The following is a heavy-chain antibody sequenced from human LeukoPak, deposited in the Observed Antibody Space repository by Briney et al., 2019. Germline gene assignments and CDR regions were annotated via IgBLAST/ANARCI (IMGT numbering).Heavy chain of an antibody. CDR2: IYYSGST. CDR1: GGSISSYY. V-gene: IGHV4-59*08. D-gene: IGHD4-17*01. Sequence: PSETLSLTCTVSGGSISSYYWSWIRQPPGKGREWVGYIYYSGSTYYNPSLKSRVTISVDTSKTPFSLKLSSVTAADTAVYYCARHVKTTVTTEFDYWGQGTLVTVSS. J-gene: IGHJ4*02. CDR3: ARHVKTTVTTEFDY.